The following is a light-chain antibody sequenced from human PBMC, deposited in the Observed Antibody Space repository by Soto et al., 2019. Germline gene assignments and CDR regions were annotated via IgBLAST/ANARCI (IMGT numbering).Light chain of an antibody. CDR2: AAS. Sequence: EIVLTQSPGPLSLSPGERASLSCRASRSVISDYLAWYQQRPGQAPRLLIHAASSRATGIPDRFSCSGSGTDFTLTINRLEPEDFAVYYCQQYGSSPLTFGGGTKVEIK. V-gene: IGKV3-20*01. CDR1: RSVISDY. J-gene: IGKJ4*01. CDR3: QQYGSSPLT.